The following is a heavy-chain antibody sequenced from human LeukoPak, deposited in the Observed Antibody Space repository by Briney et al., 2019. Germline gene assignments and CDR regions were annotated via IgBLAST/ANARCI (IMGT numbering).Heavy chain of an antibody. CDR3: ARSGNIAARPWGYYYYMDV. CDR2: INPNSGGT. D-gene: IGHD6-6*01. J-gene: IGHJ6*03. V-gene: IGHV1-2*02. CDR1: GYTLTELS. Sequence: ASVKVSCKVSGYTLTELSMHWVRQAPGQGLEWMGWINPNSGGTNYPQKFQGRVTMTRDTSISTAYMELSRLRSDDTAVYYCARSGNIAARPWGYYYYMDVWGKGTTVTVSS.